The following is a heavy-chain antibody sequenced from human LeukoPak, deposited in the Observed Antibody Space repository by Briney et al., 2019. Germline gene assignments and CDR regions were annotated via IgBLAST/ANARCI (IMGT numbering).Heavy chain of an antibody. CDR1: GYTFTGYY. Sequence: SVKVSCKASGYTFTGYYMHWVRQAPGQGLEWMGWINPNSGGTNYAQKFQGRVTMTRDTSISTAYMELSRLRSDDTAVYYCARGGETIFGVVIPLDPWGQGTLVTVSS. CDR3: ARGGETIFGVVIPLDP. J-gene: IGHJ5*02. CDR2: INPNSGGT. D-gene: IGHD3-3*01. V-gene: IGHV1-2*02.